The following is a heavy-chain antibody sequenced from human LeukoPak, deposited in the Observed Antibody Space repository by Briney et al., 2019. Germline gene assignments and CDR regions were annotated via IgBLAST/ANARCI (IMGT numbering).Heavy chain of an antibody. J-gene: IGHJ3*02. D-gene: IGHD4-17*01. CDR3: ARRRYDYGDYDDAFDI. Sequence: SETLSLTCTVSGGSISSDYWSWIRQPPGKGLEWIGYMHYSGNSAYNPSLKSRVTMSLDTSKNQFSLRLKSVTAADTALYYCARRRYDYGDYDDAFDIWGQGTMVTVSS. CDR2: MHYSGNS. CDR1: GGSISSDY. V-gene: IGHV4-59*08.